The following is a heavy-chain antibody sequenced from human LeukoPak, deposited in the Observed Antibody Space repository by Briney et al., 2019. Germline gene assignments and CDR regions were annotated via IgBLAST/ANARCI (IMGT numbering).Heavy chain of an antibody. Sequence: ASXXXXXKASGYTFTSYDINWVRQATGQGLEWMGWMNPNSGNTGYAQKFQGRVTMTRNTSISTAYMELSSLRSEDTAVYYCATYSSSWYADYWGQGTLVTVSS. V-gene: IGHV1-8*01. CDR2: MNPNSGNT. CDR1: GYTFTSYD. CDR3: ATYSSSWYADY. J-gene: IGHJ4*02. D-gene: IGHD6-13*01.